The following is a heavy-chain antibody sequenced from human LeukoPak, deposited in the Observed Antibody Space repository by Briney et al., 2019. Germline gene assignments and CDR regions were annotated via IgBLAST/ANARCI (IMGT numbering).Heavy chain of an antibody. V-gene: IGHV3-7*01. D-gene: IGHD5-18*01. Sequence: RGSLRLSCAASGFTFSSYWMSWARQAPGKGLEWVANIRHDGSEKYYVDSVKGRFTISRDNAKDSLYLQMNSLRVEDTAVYYCARGGSRQYNFWGQGTLVTVSS. CDR3: ARGGSRQYNF. CDR2: IRHDGSEK. CDR1: GFTFSSYW. J-gene: IGHJ4*02.